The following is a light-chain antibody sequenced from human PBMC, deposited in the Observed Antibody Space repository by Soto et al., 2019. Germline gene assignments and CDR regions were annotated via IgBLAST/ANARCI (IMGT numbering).Light chain of an antibody. CDR3: QQTFTTPHT. CDR2: GAS. Sequence: EIVMTQSPATLSVSPGERATLSCRASQSVSTKLAWYQQKPGQAPRLLIYGASTRATGIPARFSGSGSGTEFTLTISSLQSEDFATYYCQQTFTTPHTFGRGTHLEIK. J-gene: IGKJ2*01. CDR1: QSVSTK. V-gene: IGKV3-15*01.